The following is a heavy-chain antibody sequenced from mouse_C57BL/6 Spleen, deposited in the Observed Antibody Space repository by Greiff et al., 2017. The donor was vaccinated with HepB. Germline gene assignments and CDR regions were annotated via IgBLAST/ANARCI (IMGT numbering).Heavy chain of an antibody. J-gene: IGHJ1*03. CDR3: ARGGYFDV. Sequence: QVQLQQPGAELVRPGSSVKLSCKASGYTFTSYWMDWVKQRPGQGLEWIGNIYPSDSETHYNQKFKGKSTLTVDKSSSTAYMQLSSLTSEDSAVYYCARGGYFDVWGTGTTVTVSS. V-gene: IGHV1-61*01. CDR2: IYPSDSET. CDR1: GYTFTSYW.